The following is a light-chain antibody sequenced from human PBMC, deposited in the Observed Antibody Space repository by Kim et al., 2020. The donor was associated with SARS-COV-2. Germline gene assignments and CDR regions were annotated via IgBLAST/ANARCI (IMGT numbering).Light chain of an antibody. CDR2: THT. CDR1: SSNIGSGYD. CDR3: QTFDNSLGAWV. Sequence: QSVLTQPPSVSGAPGQRVTISCSGTSSNIGSGYDVHWYQQLPRTAPKLLIYTHTTRSSGVPDRFSGSTSGTSASLAITGLQPEDEADYFCQTFDNSLGAWVFGGGTQLTVL. V-gene: IGLV1-40*01. J-gene: IGLJ3*02.